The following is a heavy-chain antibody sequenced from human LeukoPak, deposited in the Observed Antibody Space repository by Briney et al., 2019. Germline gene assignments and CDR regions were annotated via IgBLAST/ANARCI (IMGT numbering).Heavy chain of an antibody. J-gene: IGHJ4*02. CDR3: ARGGRMKGYGSGSYPDYPHEAGDY. CDR2: INHSGST. Sequence: PSETLSLTCAVYGGSFSGYYWSWIRQPPGKGLEWIGEINHSGSTNYNPSLKSRVTISVDTSKNQFSLKLSSVTAADTAVYYCARGGRMKGYGSGSYPDYPHEAGDYWGQGTLVTVSS. D-gene: IGHD3-10*01. CDR1: GGSFSGYY. V-gene: IGHV4-34*01.